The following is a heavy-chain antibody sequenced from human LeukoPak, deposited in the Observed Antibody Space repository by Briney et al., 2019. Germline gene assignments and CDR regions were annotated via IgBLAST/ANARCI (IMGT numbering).Heavy chain of an antibody. J-gene: IGHJ6*02. CDR3: ARGEYSYGSTPDGMDV. CDR2: INPNSGGT. CDR1: GYTFTGYY. V-gene: IGHV1-2*02. D-gene: IGHD3-22*01. Sequence: ASVKVSCKASGYTFTGYYMHWVRHAPGQGLEWMGWINPNSGGTNYAQKFQGRVTMTRDTSISTAYMELSRLRSDDTAVYYCARGEYSYGSTPDGMDVWGQGTTVTVSS.